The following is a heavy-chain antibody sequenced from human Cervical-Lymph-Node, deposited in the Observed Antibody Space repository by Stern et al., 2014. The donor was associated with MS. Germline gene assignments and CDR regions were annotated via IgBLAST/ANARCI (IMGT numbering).Heavy chain of an antibody. V-gene: IGHV4-39*01. D-gene: IGHD3/OR15-3a*01. J-gene: IGHJ3*01. CDR2: IYYSGAT. CDR3: GRAGLDDTFDV. CDR1: GGSVSSNRYY. Sequence: QLQLQESGPGLVKPSETLSLTCSISGGSVSSNRYYWGWIRQPPGKGLEWIGIIYYSGATFYNPSLKSRVSISMDTSKHQFSLSLSSVTAADTAVYYCGRAGLDDTFDVWGQGTMVTVS.